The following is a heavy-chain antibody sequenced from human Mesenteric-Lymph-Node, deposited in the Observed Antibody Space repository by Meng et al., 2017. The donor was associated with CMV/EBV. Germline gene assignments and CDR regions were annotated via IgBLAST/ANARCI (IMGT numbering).Heavy chain of an antibody. Sequence: VPLKQWGAGMLKPSETLSLTCAVYGGSFSGYYWSWIRQPPGKGLEWIGEINHSGSTNYNPSLKSRVTISVDTSKNQFSLKLSSVTAADTAVYYCARHQRWLKSEGGFNYWGQGTLVTVSS. D-gene: IGHD4-23*01. CDR1: GGSFSGYY. CDR2: INHSGST. CDR3: ARHQRWLKSEGGFNY. J-gene: IGHJ4*02. V-gene: IGHV4-34*01.